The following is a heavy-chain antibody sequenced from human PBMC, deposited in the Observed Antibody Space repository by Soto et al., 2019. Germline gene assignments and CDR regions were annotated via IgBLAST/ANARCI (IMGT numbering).Heavy chain of an antibody. CDR3: ARDHYASAWYADY. D-gene: IGHD6-19*01. CDR1: GYNFPNSG. CDR2: ISAYNGNT. V-gene: IGHV1-18*01. J-gene: IGHJ4*02. Sequence: QVQLVQSGAEVKKPGASVKVSCKASGYNFPNSGISWVRQAPGQGLEWMGWISAYNGNTFYSYMVEGRVTMTADTSTSTASMELRSLRSDDTAMYYCARDHYASAWYADYWGQGTLVTVSS.